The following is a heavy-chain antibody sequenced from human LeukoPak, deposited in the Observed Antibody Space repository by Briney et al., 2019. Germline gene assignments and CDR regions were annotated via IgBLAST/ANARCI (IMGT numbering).Heavy chain of an antibody. J-gene: IGHJ4*02. Sequence: LSGGSLRLSCAASRFTFTSYVMTWVRQAPGKGLEWVSAISGSGDSTYYADSVKGRFTISRDKTKNTLYLQMNSLRAEDTAVYYCAKSACYDASGYYREYYFDYWGQGTLVTVSS. CDR2: ISGSGDST. V-gene: IGHV3-23*01. CDR1: RFTFTSYV. D-gene: IGHD3-22*01. CDR3: AKSACYDASGYYREYYFDY.